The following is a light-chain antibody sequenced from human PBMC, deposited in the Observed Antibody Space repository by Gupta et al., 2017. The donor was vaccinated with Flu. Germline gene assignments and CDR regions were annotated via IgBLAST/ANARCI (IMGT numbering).Light chain of an antibody. V-gene: IGLV2-11*01. J-gene: IGLJ2*01. CDR1: SSDIGTYNY. Sequence: QSALTQPRSVSGSPGQSVAISCTGTSSDIGTYNYVSWYQQHPGKAPKLIIYDVTKRPAGGPDRFTGSKSGNTASLTIAGLQPDDEAYYHCCSYGAASVFGGGIKLTVL. CDR3: CSYGAASV. CDR2: DVT.